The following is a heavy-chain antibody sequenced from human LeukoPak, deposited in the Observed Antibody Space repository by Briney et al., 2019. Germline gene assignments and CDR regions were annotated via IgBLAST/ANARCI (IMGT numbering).Heavy chain of an antibody. CDR1: GFTFSSYA. D-gene: IGHD2-2*01. Sequence: GGSLRLSCAASGFTFSSYAMSWVRQAPGKGLEWVSAISGSGGSTYYADSVKGRFTISRDNSKNTLYLQMNSLRAEDTAVYYCAKDGKGYCSSTSCYEFDYWGQGTLVTVSS. V-gene: IGHV3-23*01. CDR3: AKDGKGYCSSTSCYEFDY. CDR2: ISGSGGST. J-gene: IGHJ4*02.